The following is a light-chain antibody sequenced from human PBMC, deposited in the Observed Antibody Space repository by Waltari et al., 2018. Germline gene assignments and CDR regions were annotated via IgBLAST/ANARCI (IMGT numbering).Light chain of an antibody. V-gene: IGLV1-44*01. CDR1: RSNIGSNT. CDR2: SDN. J-gene: IGLJ2*01. Sequence: QSLLTQAPSASGTPGQTVPISCSGSRSNIGSNTVNWYQQLPGTAPKLLIYSDNQRPSGVPARFSGSKSGTSASLAISGLQSEDEADYYCGTWDDSLNGPLFGGGTKVTVL. CDR3: GTWDDSLNGPL.